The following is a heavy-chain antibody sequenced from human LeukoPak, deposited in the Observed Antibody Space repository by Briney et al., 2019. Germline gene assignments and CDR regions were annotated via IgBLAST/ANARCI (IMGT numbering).Heavy chain of an antibody. CDR2: ISYDGSNK. D-gene: IGHD3-22*01. CDR3: AKDFNYYDSSGYSVYYYYGMDV. J-gene: IGHJ6*02. Sequence: GGSLRLSRAASGFTFSSYGMHWVRQAPGKGLEWVAVISYDGSNKYYADSVKGRFTISRDNSKNTLYLQMNSLRAEDTAVYYCAKDFNYYDSSGYSVYYYYGMDVWGQGTTVTVSS. CDR1: GFTFSSYG. V-gene: IGHV3-30*18.